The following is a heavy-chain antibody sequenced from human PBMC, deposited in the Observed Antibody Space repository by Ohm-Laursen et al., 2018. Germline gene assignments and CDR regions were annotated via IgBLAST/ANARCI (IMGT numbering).Heavy chain of an antibody. V-gene: IGHV2-5*02. CDR2: IYWDDDK. CDR1: GFSLINSGVG. J-gene: IGHJ4*02. Sequence: TQTLTLTFSFSGFSLINSGVGVGWIRQPPGKALEWLALIYWDDDKRYSASLRSSLIITKDTSENQVVLTMTNMDPVDTATYYCAHRHLGSNWNYVVFDFWGQGALVTVSS. D-gene: IGHD1-7*01. CDR3: AHRHLGSNWNYVVFDF.